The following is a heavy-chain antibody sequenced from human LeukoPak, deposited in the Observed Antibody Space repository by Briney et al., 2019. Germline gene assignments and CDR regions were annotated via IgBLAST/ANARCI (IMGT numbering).Heavy chain of an antibody. CDR2: INHSGST. V-gene: IGHV4-34*01. D-gene: IGHD5-18*01. CDR3: ARGGRYSYGYGNWNEYYFDY. Sequence: SETLSLTCAVYGGSFSGYYWSWIRQPPGKGLEWIGEINHSGSTNYNPSLKSRVTISVDTSKNQFSLKLSSVTAADTAVYYCARGGRYSYGYGNWNEYYFDYWGQGTLVTVSS. CDR1: GGSFSGYY. J-gene: IGHJ4*02.